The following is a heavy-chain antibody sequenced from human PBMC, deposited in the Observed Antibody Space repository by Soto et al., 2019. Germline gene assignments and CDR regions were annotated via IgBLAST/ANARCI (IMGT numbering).Heavy chain of an antibody. CDR1: GFTFSSYA. V-gene: IGHV3-23*01. J-gene: IGHJ4*02. CDR3: ASKRRIVGATDDY. CDR2: ISGSGGST. Sequence: GGSLRLSCAASGFTFSSYAMSWVRQAPGKGLEWVSAISGSGGSTYYADSVKGRFTISRDNSKNTLYLQMNSLRAEDTAVYYCASKRRIVGATDDYWGQGTLVTVSS. D-gene: IGHD1-26*01.